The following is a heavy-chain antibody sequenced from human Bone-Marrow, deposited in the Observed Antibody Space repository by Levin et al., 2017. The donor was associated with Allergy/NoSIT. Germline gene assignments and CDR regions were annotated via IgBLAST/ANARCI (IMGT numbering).Heavy chain of an antibody. D-gene: IGHD3-10*01. CDR2: ISYDGSNK. CDR1: GFTFSSYG. J-gene: IGHJ4*02. V-gene: IGHV3-30*18. Sequence: GGSLRLSCAASGFTFSSYGMHWVRQAPGKGLEWVAVISYDGSNKYYADSVKGRFTISRDNSKNTLYLQMNSLRAEDTAVYYCAKPSLNYYGSGSYYIPFDYWGQGTLVTVSS. CDR3: AKPSLNYYGSGSYYIPFDY.